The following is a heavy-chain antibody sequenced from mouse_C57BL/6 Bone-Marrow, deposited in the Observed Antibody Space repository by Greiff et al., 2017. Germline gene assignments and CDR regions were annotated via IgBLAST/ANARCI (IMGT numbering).Heavy chain of an antibody. J-gene: IGHJ4*01. CDR2: INPYNGDT. CDR1: GYSFTGYF. CDR3: ERFGLRRPYYYAMDY. D-gene: IGHD2-4*01. V-gene: IGHV1-37*01. Sequence: EVQLQQSGPELVKPGASVKISCKASGYSFTGYFMNWVKQSHGKSLEWIGRINPYNGDTFYNQKFKGKATLTVDKSSSTAHMELLGMTSEDFAVYYGERFGLRRPYYYAMDYWGQGTSVTVSS.